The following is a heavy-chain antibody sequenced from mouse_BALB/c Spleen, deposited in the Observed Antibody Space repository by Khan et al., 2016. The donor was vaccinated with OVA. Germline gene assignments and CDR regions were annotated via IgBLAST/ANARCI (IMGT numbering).Heavy chain of an antibody. CDR1: GYTFTDYV. CDR3: ARGGYSVFAY. V-gene: IGHV1-77*01. CDR2: IFPGGGSS. Sequence: QVQLQQSGPELVKPGASVKMSCKASGYTFTDYVINWVKQRTGQGLEWIGDIFPGGGSSYYNEKFKGKAKLTADKSSNTAYMQLSSLTFEDSAVXFCARGGYSVFAYWGQGTLVTVSA. J-gene: IGHJ3*01. D-gene: IGHD2-3*01.